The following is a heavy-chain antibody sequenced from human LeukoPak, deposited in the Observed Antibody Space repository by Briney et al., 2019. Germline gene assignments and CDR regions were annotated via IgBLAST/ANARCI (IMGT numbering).Heavy chain of an antibody. CDR1: GYTFTSYY. CDR3: ARAFSSSWYGHENDY. CDR2: ISAYNGNT. J-gene: IGHJ4*02. V-gene: IGHV1-18*04. Sequence: ASVKVSCKASGYTFTSYYMHWVRQAPGQGLEWMGWISAYNGNTNYAQKLQGRVTMTTDTSTSTAYMELRSLRSDDTAVYYCARAFSSSWYGHENDYWGQGTLVTVSS. D-gene: IGHD6-13*01.